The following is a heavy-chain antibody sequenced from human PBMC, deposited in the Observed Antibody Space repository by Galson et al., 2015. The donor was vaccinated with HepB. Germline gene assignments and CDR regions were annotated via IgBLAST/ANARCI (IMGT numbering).Heavy chain of an antibody. J-gene: IGHJ4*02. CDR2: ISSSSSTI. V-gene: IGHV3-48*01. CDR1: GFTFSSYS. Sequence: SLRLSCAASGFTFSSYSMNWVRQAPGKGLEWVSYISSSSSTIYYADSVKGRFTISRDNAKNSLYLQMNSLRAEDTAVYYCARAADHYFDYWGQGTLVTVSS. CDR3: ARAADHYFDY.